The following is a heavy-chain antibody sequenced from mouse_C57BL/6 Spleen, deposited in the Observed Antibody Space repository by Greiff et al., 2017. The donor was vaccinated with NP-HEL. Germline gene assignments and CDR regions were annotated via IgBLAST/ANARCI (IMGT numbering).Heavy chain of an antibody. Sequence: DVMLVESGGGLVKPGGSLKLSCAASGFTFSSYAMSWVRQTPEKRLEWVATISDGGSYTYYPDNVKGRFTISRDNAKNNLYLQMSHLKSEDTAMYYCARPLYAMDYWGQGTSVTVSS. CDR3: ARPLYAMDY. D-gene: IGHD2-12*01. J-gene: IGHJ4*01. CDR2: ISDGGSYT. CDR1: GFTFSSYA. V-gene: IGHV5-4*03.